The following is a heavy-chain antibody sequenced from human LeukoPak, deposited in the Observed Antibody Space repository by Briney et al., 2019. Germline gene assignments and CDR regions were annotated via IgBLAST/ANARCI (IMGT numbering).Heavy chain of an antibody. D-gene: IGHD2-21*02. CDR3: ASPRLYCGGDCPDAFDI. V-gene: IGHV3-11*04. CDR1: GFTFSDYY. J-gene: IGHJ3*02. Sequence: GGSLRLSCAASGFTFSDYYMSWIRQAPGKGLEWVSYISSSSSTIYYADSVKGRFTISRDNAKNSLYLQMNSLRDEDTAVYYCASPRLYCGGDCPDAFDIWGQGTMVTVSS. CDR2: ISSSSSTI.